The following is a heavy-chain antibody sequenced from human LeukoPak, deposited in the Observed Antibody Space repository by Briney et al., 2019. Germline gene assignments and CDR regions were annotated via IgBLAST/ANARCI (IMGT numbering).Heavy chain of an antibody. V-gene: IGHV4-34*01. CDR1: GGSFSGYY. J-gene: IGHJ6*03. Sequence: SETLSLTCAVYGGSFSGYYWSWIRQPPGKGLEWIGEINHSGSTNYNPSLKSRVTISVDTSKNQFSLKLSSVTAADTAVYYCARATYGSGIGRSYYYYYYYYMDVWGKGTTVTISS. D-gene: IGHD3-10*01. CDR2: INHSGST. CDR3: ARATYGSGIGRSYYYYYYYYMDV.